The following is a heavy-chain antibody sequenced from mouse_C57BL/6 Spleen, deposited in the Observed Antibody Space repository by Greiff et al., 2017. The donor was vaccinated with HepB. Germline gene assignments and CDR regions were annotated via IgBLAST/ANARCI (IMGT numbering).Heavy chain of an antibody. V-gene: IGHV14-1*01. CDR2: IDPEDGDT. Sequence: EVQLQQSGAELVRPGASVKLSCTASGFNIKDYYMHWVKQRPEQGLEWIGRIDPEDGDTEYAPKFQGKATMTADTSSNTAYLQLSSLTSEDTAVYYCTTSLVSRPGFAYWGQGTLVTVSA. D-gene: IGHD2-10*02. CDR3: TTSLVSRPGFAY. J-gene: IGHJ3*01. CDR1: GFNIKDYY.